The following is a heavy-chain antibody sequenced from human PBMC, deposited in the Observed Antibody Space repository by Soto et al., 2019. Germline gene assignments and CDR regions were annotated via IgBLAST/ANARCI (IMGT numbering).Heavy chain of an antibody. CDR1: CYTFTSYG. CDR3: ARDPCSSNSCYADYYYYYYMDV. CDR2: ISAYNGNT. V-gene: IGHV1-18*01. D-gene: IGHD2-2*01. J-gene: IGHJ6*03. Sequence: ASVKVSCKASCYTFTSYGISWVRQAPGQGLEWMGWISAYNGNTNYAQKLQGRVTMTTDTSTSTAYMELRSLRSDDTAVYYCARDPCSSNSCYADYYYYYYMDVWGKGTTVTVSS.